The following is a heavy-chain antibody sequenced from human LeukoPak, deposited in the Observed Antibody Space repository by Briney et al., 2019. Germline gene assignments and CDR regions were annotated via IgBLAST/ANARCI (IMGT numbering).Heavy chain of an antibody. CDR3: ARHTNAPQGSFDY. CDR1: GGTFSSYA. CDR2: IIPIFGTA. V-gene: IGHV1-69*13. D-gene: IGHD2-8*01. J-gene: IGHJ4*02. Sequence: ASVKVSCKASGGTFSSYAISWVRQAPGQGLEWMGGIIPIFGTANYAQKFQGRVTITADESTSTAYMELSSLRSEDTAVYYCARHTNAPQGSFDYWGQGTLVTVSS.